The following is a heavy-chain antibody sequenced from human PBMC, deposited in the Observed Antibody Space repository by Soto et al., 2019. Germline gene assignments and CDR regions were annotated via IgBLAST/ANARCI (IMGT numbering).Heavy chain of an antibody. CDR2: INPNSGGT. CDR1: GYTFTGYY. Sequence: QVHLGQSGAEVKKPGASVKVSCKTSGYTFTGYYMHWVRQAPGQGLEWMGWINPNSGGTNYAQKLQGRVTMTRDTSIRTAYMELNRLTSDDTDVYDCARDGSLAAAGTTRFDPWGQGTQVTVSS. V-gene: IGHV1-2*02. J-gene: IGHJ5*02. D-gene: IGHD1-1*01. CDR3: ARDGSLAAAGTTRFDP.